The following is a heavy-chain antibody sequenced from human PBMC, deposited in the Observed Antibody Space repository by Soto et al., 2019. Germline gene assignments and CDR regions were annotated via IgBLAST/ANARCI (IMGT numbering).Heavy chain of an antibody. D-gene: IGHD1-26*01. Sequence: QMQLVESGGGLVKPGGSLRLSCAASGFNFGDYYMSWIRQAPGKGLEWVSFVSSTGSYTKYSDSVGGRLTVSRDNGKNSLHLQFNSLRVEDTAVYYCARLRVGVNWYFDLWGRGTLVTVSS. CDR1: GFNFGDYY. CDR2: VSSTGSYT. V-gene: IGHV3-11*06. J-gene: IGHJ2*01. CDR3: ARLRVGVNWYFDL.